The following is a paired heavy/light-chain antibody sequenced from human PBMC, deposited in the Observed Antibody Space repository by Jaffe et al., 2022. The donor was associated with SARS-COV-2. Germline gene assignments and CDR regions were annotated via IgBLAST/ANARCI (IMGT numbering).Heavy chain of an antibody. D-gene: IGHD2-2*01. V-gene: IGHV1-69*01. CDR3: ARGSYNIVVVPAASPYYYYYYMDV. CDR2: IIPIFGTA. CDR1: GGTFSSYA. Sequence: QVQLVQSGAEVKKPGSSVKVSCKASGGTFSSYAISWVRQAPGQGLEWMGGIIPIFGTANYAQKFQGRVTITADESTSTAYMELSSLRSEDTAVYYCARGSYNIVVVPAASPYYYYYYMDVWGKGTTVTVSS. J-gene: IGHJ6*03.
Light chain of an antibody. CDR2: DVS. Sequence: QSALTQPRSVSGSPGQSVTISCTGTSSDVGGYNYVSWYQQHPGKAPKLMIYDVSKRPSGVPDRFSGSKSGNTASLTISGLQAEDEADYYCCSYAGSYAYVFGTGTKVTVL. V-gene: IGLV2-11*01. J-gene: IGLJ1*01. CDR1: SSDVGGYNY. CDR3: CSYAGSYAYV.